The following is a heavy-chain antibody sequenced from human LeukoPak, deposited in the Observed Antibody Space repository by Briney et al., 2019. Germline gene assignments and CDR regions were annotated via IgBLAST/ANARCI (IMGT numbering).Heavy chain of an antibody. J-gene: IGHJ5*02. V-gene: IGHV4-30-4*01. CDR1: GGSISSGDYY. D-gene: IGHD3-22*01. CDR2: IYYSGST. Sequence: PSQTLSLTCTVSGGSISSGDYYWSWIRQPPGKGLEWIGYIYYSGSTYYNPSLKSRVTISVDTSKNQFSLKLSSVTAADTAVYYCARNKGRLTYYYDSSGYYFHRNNWFDPWGQGTLVTVSS. CDR3: ARNKGRLTYYYDSSGYYFHRNNWFDP.